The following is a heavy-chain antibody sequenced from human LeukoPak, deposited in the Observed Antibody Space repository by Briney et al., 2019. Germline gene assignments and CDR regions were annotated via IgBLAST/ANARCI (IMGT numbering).Heavy chain of an antibody. D-gene: IGHD4-17*01. CDR3: ARLGDLYGDYTINDY. V-gene: IGHV5-51*01. J-gene: IGHJ4*02. CDR1: GYNFTSDW. CDR2: IYPGDSDI. Sequence: GEFLKISCKGSGYNFTSDWIGWVRQMPGRGLEWMGLIYPGDSDIRYSPSFQGQVTISVDKSVTTAYLQWSSLRASDTAIYFCARLGDLYGDYTINDYCGQGTLVSVSS.